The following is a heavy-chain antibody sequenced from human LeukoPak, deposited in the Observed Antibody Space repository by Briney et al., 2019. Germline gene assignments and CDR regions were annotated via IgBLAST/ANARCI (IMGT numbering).Heavy chain of an antibody. Sequence: PSETLSLTCSVSGGSVSSGSYYWSWIRQPPGRGLEWIGDIYYSGSTNYNPSLKSRVTISVDTSKYQFSLKLSSVTAADTAVYYCARTPLYSSSWYFFDYWGQGTLVTVSS. V-gene: IGHV4-61*01. J-gene: IGHJ4*02. D-gene: IGHD6-13*01. CDR1: GGSVSSGSYY. CDR2: IYYSGST. CDR3: ARTPLYSSSWYFFDY.